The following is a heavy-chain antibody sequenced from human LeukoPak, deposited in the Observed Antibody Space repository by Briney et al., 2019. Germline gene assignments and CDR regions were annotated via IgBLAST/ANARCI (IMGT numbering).Heavy chain of an antibody. CDR1: GYTFTSYG. CDR3: ARGELGGRYYYYMDV. V-gene: IGHV1-18*01. Sequence: ASVKVSCKASGYTFTSYGISWVRQAPGQGLEWMGWISAYNGNTNYAQKLQGRVTMTTDTSTSTAYMELRSLRSDDTAVYYCARGELGGRYYYYMDVWGKGTTVTVSS. D-gene: IGHD3-10*01. CDR2: ISAYNGNT. J-gene: IGHJ6*03.